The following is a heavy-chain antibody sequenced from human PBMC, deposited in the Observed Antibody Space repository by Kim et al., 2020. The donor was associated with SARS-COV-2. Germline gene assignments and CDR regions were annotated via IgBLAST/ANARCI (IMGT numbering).Heavy chain of an antibody. CDR1: GYTFTSYA. Sequence: ASVKVSCKASGYTFTSYAMHWVRQAPGQRLEWMGWINAGNGNTKYSQKFQGRVTITRDTSASTAYMELSSLRSEDTAVYYCVSRVGQWLVPTTVVYWGQGTLVTVSS. CDR2: INAGNGNT. V-gene: IGHV1-3*01. D-gene: IGHD6-19*01. CDR3: VSRVGQWLVPTTVVY. J-gene: IGHJ4*02.